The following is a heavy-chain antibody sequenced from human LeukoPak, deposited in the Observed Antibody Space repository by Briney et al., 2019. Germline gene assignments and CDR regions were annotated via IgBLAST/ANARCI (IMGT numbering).Heavy chain of an antibody. D-gene: IGHD3-10*01. CDR3: ARLWFGIDYYMDV. J-gene: IGHJ6*03. CDR2: IYYSGST. CDR1: GGSISSSSYY. Sequence: SETLPLTCTVSGGSISSSSYYWGWIRQPPGKGLEWIGSIYYSGSTYYNPSLKSRVTISVDTSKNQFSLKLSSVTAADTAVYYCARLWFGIDYYMDVWGKGTTVTVSS. V-gene: IGHV4-39*07.